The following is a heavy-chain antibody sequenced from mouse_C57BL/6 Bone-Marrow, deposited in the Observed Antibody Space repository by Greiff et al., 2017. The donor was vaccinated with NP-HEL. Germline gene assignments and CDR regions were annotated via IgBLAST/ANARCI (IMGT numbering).Heavy chain of an antibody. V-gene: IGHV14-4*01. CDR1: GFNIKDDY. CDR3: TRGLRGVFDY. D-gene: IGHD2-2*01. Sequence: VQLQQSGAELVRPGASVKLSCTASGFNIKDDYMHWVKQRPEQGLEWIGWIDPENGDTEYASKFQGKATITADTSSNKAYLQLSSLTSEDTAVYYCTRGLRGVFDYWGQGTTLTVSS. J-gene: IGHJ2*01. CDR2: IDPENGDT.